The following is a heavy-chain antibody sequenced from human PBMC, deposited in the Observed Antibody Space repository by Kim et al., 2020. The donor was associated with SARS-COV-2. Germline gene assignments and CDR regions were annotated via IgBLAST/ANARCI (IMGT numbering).Heavy chain of an antibody. CDR3: ARDADKGRVAAGHFQY. V-gene: IGHV3-21*01. Sequence: GGSLRLSCVISGFILSDYGMNWVRQAPGRGLEWVAFISSSGRYIYYADSARGRFSISRDNTQMAVYLQLDSLTGEDTGLYYCARDADKGRVAAGHFQYWGQGTLVAVSS. CDR2: ISSSGRYI. D-gene: IGHD6-13*01. CDR1: GFILSDYG. J-gene: IGHJ1*01.